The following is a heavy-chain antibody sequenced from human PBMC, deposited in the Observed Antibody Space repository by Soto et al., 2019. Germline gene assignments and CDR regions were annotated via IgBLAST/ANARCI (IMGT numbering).Heavy chain of an antibody. CDR3: AKSIYSSSWYNFDY. CDR2: IGWNSGSI. J-gene: IGHJ4*02. D-gene: IGHD6-13*01. V-gene: IGHV3-9*01. CDR1: GFTFDDYA. Sequence: EVQLVESGGGLVQPGRSLRLSCAASGFTFDDYAMHWVRQAPGKGLEWVSGIGWNSGSIGYADSVKGRFTISRDNAKNSLYLQMNSLRAEDTALYYCAKSIYSSSWYNFDYWGQGTLVTVSS.